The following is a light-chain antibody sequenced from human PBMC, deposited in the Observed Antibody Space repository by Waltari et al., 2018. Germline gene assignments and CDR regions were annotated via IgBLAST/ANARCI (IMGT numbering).Light chain of an antibody. CDR1: RRAVADYNH. Sequence: QSALPHPAAVSSSPGPSLTISCTGTRRAVADYNHDCWYQQHPGKAPKLMIYDVSNRPSGVSNRFSGSKSGNTASLTISGLQAEDEADYYCSSYSSSTTLVVFGGGTKVTVL. J-gene: IGLJ2*01. CDR3: SSYSSSTTLVV. V-gene: IGLV2-14*03. CDR2: DVS.